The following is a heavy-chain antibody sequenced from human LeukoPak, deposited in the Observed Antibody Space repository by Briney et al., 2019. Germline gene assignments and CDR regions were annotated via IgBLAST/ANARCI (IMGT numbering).Heavy chain of an antibody. CDR1: GYHLDNYW. D-gene: IGHD7-27*01. J-gene: IGHJ4*02. V-gene: IGHV5-10-1*01. Sequence: GEPLKSLRKGSGYHLDNYWNSLGRQMPGKGVEWMGRSDPSDSHTNYSPSCHGHVTISADKSITTAYLQWSSLRASDSAMYYCARRGELTGDYWGQGTLVTVSS. CDR3: ARRGELTGDY. CDR2: SDPSDSHT.